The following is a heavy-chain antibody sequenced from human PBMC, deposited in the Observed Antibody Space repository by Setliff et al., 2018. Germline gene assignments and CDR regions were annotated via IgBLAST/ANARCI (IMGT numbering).Heavy chain of an antibody. J-gene: IGHJ4*02. CDR2: ITGSGGGT. D-gene: IGHD2-21*01. CDR3: SSYLVS. V-gene: IGHV3-23*01. Sequence: PGESLKISCAASGFTFSSYAMSWVRQAPGKGLEWVSLITGSGGGTYYADSVKGRFTISRDNAKNSLYLQMNSLRVDDTAVYYCSSYLVSWGQGALVTVSS. CDR1: GFTFSSYA.